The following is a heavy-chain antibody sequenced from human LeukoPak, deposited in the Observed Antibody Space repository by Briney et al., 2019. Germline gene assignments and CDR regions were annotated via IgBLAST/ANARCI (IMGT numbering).Heavy chain of an antibody. Sequence: SETLSLTCAVYGGSFSGYYWSWIRQPPGKGLEWIGEINHSGSTNYNPSLKSRVTISVDTSKNQFSLKLSSVTAADTAVYYCARDQLIVVARGAFDIWGQGTMVTVSS. CDR3: ARDQLIVVARGAFDI. CDR1: GGSFSGYY. D-gene: IGHD3-22*01. V-gene: IGHV4-34*01. CDR2: INHSGST. J-gene: IGHJ3*02.